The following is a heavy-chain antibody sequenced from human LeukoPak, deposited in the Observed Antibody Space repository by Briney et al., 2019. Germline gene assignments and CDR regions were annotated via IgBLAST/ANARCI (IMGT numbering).Heavy chain of an antibody. CDR2: IYYSGST. D-gene: IGHD2-21*01. Sequence: SETLSLTCTVSGGSISSYYWSWIRQPPGKGLEGIGDIYYSGSTNYNPSLKSRVTIPVDTSKNQFSLKLSSVTAADTAVYFCARKSLRIGSNNWFDPWGQGTLVTVSS. J-gene: IGHJ5*02. CDR3: ARKSLRIGSNNWFDP. V-gene: IGHV4-59*08. CDR1: GGSISSYY.